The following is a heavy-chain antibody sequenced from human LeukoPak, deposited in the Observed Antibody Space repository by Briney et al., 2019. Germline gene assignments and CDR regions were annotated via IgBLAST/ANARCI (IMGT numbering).Heavy chain of an antibody. CDR1: DDSITMYY. J-gene: IGHJ6*03. CDR3: ARGRVSSSTWYSTYYYFFYMDF. Sequence: IPSETLSLTCTVSDDSITMYYWTWIRQPPGKGLEWIGYVDHTGSTKFNPSLNGRVSISRDTSNNFFSLGLRSVTAADTAVYFCARGRVSSSTWYSTYYYFFYMDFWGKGTTVTVSS. CDR2: VDHTGST. V-gene: IGHV4-59*01. D-gene: IGHD4-11*01.